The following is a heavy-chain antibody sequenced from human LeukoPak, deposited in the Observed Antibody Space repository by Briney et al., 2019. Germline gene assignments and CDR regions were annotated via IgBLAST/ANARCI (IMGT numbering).Heavy chain of an antibody. CDR2: VWYDGSNK. Sequence: GRSLRLSCAASGFAFSRSGMHWVRQAPGKGLEWMAVVWYDGSNKHYADSVKGRFTISRDNSNNTLYLQMNSLRAEDTAVYYCARDPKYSNSWFFDYWGQGTLVTVSS. D-gene: IGHD6-13*01. V-gene: IGHV3-33*01. CDR1: GFAFSRSG. J-gene: IGHJ4*02. CDR3: ARDPKYSNSWFFDY.